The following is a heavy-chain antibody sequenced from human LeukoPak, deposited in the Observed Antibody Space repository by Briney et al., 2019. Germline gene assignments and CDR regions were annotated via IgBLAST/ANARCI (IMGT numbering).Heavy chain of an antibody. D-gene: IGHD2-8*01. CDR1: GFTFSTYT. Sequence: GGSLRLSCVASGFTFSTYTMNWVRQAPGKGLEWVSAISGSGGSTYYADSVKGRFTISRDNSKNTLYLQMNSLRAEDTAVYYCAKVLMVYANDYWGQGTLVTVSS. J-gene: IGHJ4*02. CDR3: AKVLMVYANDY. CDR2: ISGSGGST. V-gene: IGHV3-23*01.